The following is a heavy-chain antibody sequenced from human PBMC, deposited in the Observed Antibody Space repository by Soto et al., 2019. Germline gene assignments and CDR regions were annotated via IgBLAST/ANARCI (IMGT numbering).Heavy chain of an antibody. CDR1: GGSISSYY. Sequence: SETLSLTCTVSGGSISSYYWGWIRQPPGKGLEWIGYIYYSGSTNYNPSLKSRVTISVDTSKNQFSLKLSSVTAADTAVYYCARTVGFGEFAYYYYYGMDVWGQGTTVTVSS. J-gene: IGHJ6*02. D-gene: IGHD3-10*01. CDR3: ARTVGFGEFAYYYYYGMDV. CDR2: IYYSGST. V-gene: IGHV4-59*01.